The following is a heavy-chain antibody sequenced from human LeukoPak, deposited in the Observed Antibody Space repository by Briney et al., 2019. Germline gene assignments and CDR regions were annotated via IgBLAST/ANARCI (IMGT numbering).Heavy chain of an antibody. Sequence: PSETLSLTCTVSGGSISSYYWSWIRQPPGKGLEWIAYLFYSGSTDYNPSLESRVTISVDTSKDQFSLKLRSVTAADTAVYYCATVAVIRGVTYFDYWGQGTLVTVSS. D-gene: IGHD3-10*01. J-gene: IGHJ4*02. CDR1: GGSISSYY. V-gene: IGHV4-59*01. CDR3: ATVAVIRGVTYFDY. CDR2: LFYSGST.